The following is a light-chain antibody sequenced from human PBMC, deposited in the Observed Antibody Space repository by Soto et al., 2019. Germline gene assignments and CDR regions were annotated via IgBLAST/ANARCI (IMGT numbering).Light chain of an antibody. V-gene: IGLV2-14*01. CDR2: EVS. CDR1: NSDVGGYNY. Sequence: QSALTQPASVSGSPGQSITISCTGSNSDVGGYNYVSWYQHHPGKAPKLIIYEVSSRPSGVPNRFSGSKSRNTASLTISGLQAEDEADYYCSSYASSSTPYVFGPGTKLTVL. CDR3: SSYASSSTPYV. J-gene: IGLJ1*01.